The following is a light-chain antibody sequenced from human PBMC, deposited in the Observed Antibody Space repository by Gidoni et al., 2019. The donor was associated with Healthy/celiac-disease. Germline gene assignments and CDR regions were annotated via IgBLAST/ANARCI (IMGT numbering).Light chain of an antibody. V-gene: IGKV3-20*01. J-gene: IGKJ2*01. CDR3: QQYGSSPPYT. CDR2: GAS. Sequence: ETVLTQSPGTLSLSPGDRATLSCRASQSVSSSYLAWYQQKHGQAPRLLIYGASSRATGSPDRFSGSGCGTDFTLTISRLEPEDVAVYYCQQYGSSPPYTFGQGTKLEIK. CDR1: QSVSSSY.